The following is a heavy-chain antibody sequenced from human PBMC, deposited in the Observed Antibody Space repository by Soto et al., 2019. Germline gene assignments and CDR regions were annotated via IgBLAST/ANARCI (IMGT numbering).Heavy chain of an antibody. V-gene: IGHV1-46*01. CDR2: INPSGGST. J-gene: IGHJ4*02. Sequence: QVQLVQSGAEVKKPGASVKVSCKASGYTFTSYYMHWVRQAPGQGLEWMGIINPSGGSTSYAQKFQGRVTMTRDTSTSTGYMELSSLRSEDTAVYYCARDLSGYDVDYWGQGTLVTVSS. CDR3: ARDLSGYDVDY. CDR1: GYTFTSYY. D-gene: IGHD5-12*01.